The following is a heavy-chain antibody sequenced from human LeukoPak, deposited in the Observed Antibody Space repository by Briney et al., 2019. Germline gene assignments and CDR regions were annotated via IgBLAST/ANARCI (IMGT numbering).Heavy chain of an antibody. Sequence: GGSLRLSCAASGFTFRSYSMNWVRQAPGKGLEWVGRIKSKTDGGTTDYAAPVKGRFTISRDDSKNTLYLQMNSLKTEDTAVYYCTTDLYYYDSSGYSWGQGTLVTVSS. V-gene: IGHV3-15*07. CDR2: IKSKTDGGTT. D-gene: IGHD3-22*01. CDR3: TTDLYYYDSSGYS. J-gene: IGHJ5*02. CDR1: GFTFRSYS.